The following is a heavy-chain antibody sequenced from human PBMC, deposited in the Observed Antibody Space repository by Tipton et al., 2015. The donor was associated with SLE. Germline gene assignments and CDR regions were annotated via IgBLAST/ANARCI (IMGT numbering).Heavy chain of an antibody. CDR3: ARGERWLQLWGINY. Sequence: SLRLSCAASGFTFSSYVMHWVRQAPGRGLEWVAVISYDGSNKYYADSVKGRFTMSRDNSKNTLYLQMNSLRAEDTAVYYCARGERWLQLWGINYWGQGTLVTVSS. D-gene: IGHD5-24*01. CDR1: GFTFSSYV. V-gene: IGHV3-30-3*01. J-gene: IGHJ4*02. CDR2: ISYDGSNK.